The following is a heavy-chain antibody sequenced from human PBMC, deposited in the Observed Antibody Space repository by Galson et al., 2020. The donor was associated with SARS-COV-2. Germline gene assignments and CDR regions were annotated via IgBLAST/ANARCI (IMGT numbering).Heavy chain of an antibody. D-gene: IGHD4-17*01. CDR2: ISSSGSAI. CDR1: GFTFSRFE. Sequence: TGGSLRLSCAASGFTFSRFEMNWVRQVPGKGLEWVSYISSSGSAIYYADSVRGRFTISRDNAKNSLFLQMNSLRAEDTAVYYCAREVNYGDYGMDVWGQGTTVTVS. J-gene: IGHJ6*02. V-gene: IGHV3-48*03. CDR3: AREVNYGDYGMDV.